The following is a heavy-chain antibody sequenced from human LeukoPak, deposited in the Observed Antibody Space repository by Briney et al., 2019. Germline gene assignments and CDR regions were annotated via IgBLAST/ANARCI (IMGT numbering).Heavy chain of an antibody. Sequence: ASVKVSCKTSGYTFTGYSIHWVRRAPGQGLEWMGWINPNSGGTNYAQKFQGRVTMTRDTSISTAYMELSGLRSDDTAVYYCARDYVWGSYRAPFDYWGQGTLVTVSS. CDR3: ARDYVWGSYRAPFDY. D-gene: IGHD3-16*02. J-gene: IGHJ4*02. V-gene: IGHV1-2*02. CDR2: INPNSGGT. CDR1: GYTFTGYS.